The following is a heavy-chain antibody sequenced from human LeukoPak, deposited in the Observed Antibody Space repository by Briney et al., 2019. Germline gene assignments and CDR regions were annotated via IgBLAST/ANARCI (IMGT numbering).Heavy chain of an antibody. J-gene: IGHJ4*02. CDR1: GGSISNYY. V-gene: IGHV4-4*07. Sequence: SETLSLTCTVFGGSISNYYWSWIRQPAGKGLEWIGRIQSSGTTTYNSSLESRVTMSVDTSKNQFSLKVTSVTAADTAVYYCARRFPGGYGDYFDYWGQGILVTVST. D-gene: IGHD4-17*01. CDR3: ARRFPGGYGDYFDY. CDR2: IQSSGTT.